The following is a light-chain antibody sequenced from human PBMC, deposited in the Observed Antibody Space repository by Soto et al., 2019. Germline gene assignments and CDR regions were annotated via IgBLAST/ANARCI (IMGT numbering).Light chain of an antibody. Sequence: QSALTQSASVSGSPGESITISCSGTYTDVGGYNFVSWYQQHPGKAPKLMIYEVSNRPSGVSNRFSGSKSGNTASLTISGLRAEDEADYYCSSYTRSSTSYVFGTGTKLTVL. CDR3: SSYTRSSTSYV. V-gene: IGLV2-14*01. CDR1: YTDVGGYNF. J-gene: IGLJ1*01. CDR2: EVS.